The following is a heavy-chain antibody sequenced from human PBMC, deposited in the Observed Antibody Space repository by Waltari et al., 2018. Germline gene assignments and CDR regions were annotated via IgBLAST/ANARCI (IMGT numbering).Heavy chain of an antibody. CDR1: GGTFSSYA. CDR2: GNPIFGKK. D-gene: IGHD6-6*01. V-gene: IGHV1-69*01. CDR3: ASSVVWGMDV. Sequence: QVQLVQSGAEVKKPGSSVKVSCKASGGTFSSYAISWVRQAPGQGLEWMGGGNPIFGKKTYAQNVQGRVTITADESTSTAYMELSSLRSEDTAVYYCASSVVWGMDVWGQGTTVTVSS. J-gene: IGHJ6*02.